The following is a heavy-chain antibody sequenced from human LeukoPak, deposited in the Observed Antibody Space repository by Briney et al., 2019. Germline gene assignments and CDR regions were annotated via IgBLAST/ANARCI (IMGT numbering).Heavy chain of an antibody. CDR1: GFTFSRYT. J-gene: IGHJ4*02. Sequence: GGSLRLSCAASGFTFSRYTMHWVRQAPGKGLEWVAVISFYENNAYYADSVNGRFTISRDYSKNTLSLQMNSLTTEDTAVYYCARDPSEYFDYWGQGTLVTVSS. CDR3: ARDPSEYFDY. V-gene: IGHV3-30*04. CDR2: ISFYENNA.